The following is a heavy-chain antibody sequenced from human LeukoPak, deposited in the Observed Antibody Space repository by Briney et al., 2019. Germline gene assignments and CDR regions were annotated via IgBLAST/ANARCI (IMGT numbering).Heavy chain of an antibody. CDR3: ARLSTVTTSFNY. CDR2: IYTSGTT. CDR1: GGSISSYY. V-gene: IGHV4-4*07. Sequence: SETLSLTCTVSGGSISSYYWSWIRQPAGKGLEWIGRIYTSGTTHYNPSLKSRVTMSVDTSKNQFSLKLSSVTAADTAVYYCARLSTVTTSFNYWGQGTLVTVSS. D-gene: IGHD4-17*01. J-gene: IGHJ4*02.